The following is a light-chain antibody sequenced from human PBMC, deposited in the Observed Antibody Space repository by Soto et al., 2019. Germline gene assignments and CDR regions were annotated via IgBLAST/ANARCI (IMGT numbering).Light chain of an antibody. Sequence: EIVSTPSPGTVSLSPGERATLSCRASQSVSSSQLAWYQHKPGQAPRLLIYDASRRATGIPDRFSGSGSGTDFTLTISRLEPEDFGVYFCQQYGSSPSWTFGQGTKVDIK. CDR2: DAS. V-gene: IGKV3-20*01. CDR1: QSVSSSQ. J-gene: IGKJ1*01. CDR3: QQYGSSPSWT.